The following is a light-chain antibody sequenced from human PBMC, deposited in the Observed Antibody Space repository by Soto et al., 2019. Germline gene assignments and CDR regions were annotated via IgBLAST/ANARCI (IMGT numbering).Light chain of an antibody. CDR2: DVN. J-gene: IGLJ1*01. Sequence: QAVVTQPRSVSGSPGQSVTISCTGTSSDVGGYNYVSWYQQHPGKAPKLVIYDVNQRPSGVPDRFSGSKSGNAASLTISGLQAEDEADYYCCSYAGSFSYVFGTGTKLTVL. V-gene: IGLV2-11*01. CDR1: SSDVGGYNY. CDR3: CSYAGSFSYV.